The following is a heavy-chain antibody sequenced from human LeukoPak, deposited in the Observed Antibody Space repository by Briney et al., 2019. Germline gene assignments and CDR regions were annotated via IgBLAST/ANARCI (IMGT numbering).Heavy chain of an antibody. CDR2: IYYSGRT. J-gene: IGHJ6*03. CDR3: ARQYYDFWSGYPGRHYYYYMDV. D-gene: IGHD3-3*01. Sequence: SEALSLTCTVSGGTVSGGSINTYYWSWIRQPPGKGLEWIGNIYYSGRTNYNPSLKSRVTISVDTSKNQFSLRLSSVTAADTAVYYCARQYYDFWSGYPGRHYYYYMDVWGKGTTVTVSS. V-gene: IGHV4-61*01. CDR1: GGTVSGGSINTYY.